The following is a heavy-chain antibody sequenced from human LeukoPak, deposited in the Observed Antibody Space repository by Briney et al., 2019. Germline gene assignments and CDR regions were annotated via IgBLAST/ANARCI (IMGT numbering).Heavy chain of an antibody. CDR2: ISGSGGST. D-gene: IGHD6-19*01. Sequence: GGSLRLSCAASGFTFSSYAMSWVRQAPGKGLEWVSAISGSGGSTYYADTVKGRFTISRDNSKNTLYLQMNSLRAEDTAVYYCAKRDTIGWYQGGGWFDPWGQGTLVTVSS. CDR1: GFTFSSYA. CDR3: AKRDTIGWYQGGGWFDP. J-gene: IGHJ5*02. V-gene: IGHV3-23*01.